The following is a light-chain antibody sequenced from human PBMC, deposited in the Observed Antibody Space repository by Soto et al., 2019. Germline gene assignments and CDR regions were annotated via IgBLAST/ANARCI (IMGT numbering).Light chain of an antibody. CDR3: QQRSNWPRVT. V-gene: IGKV3-11*01. J-gene: IGKJ4*01. Sequence: EIVLTQSPATLSLSPGERATLSCRASQSVSSYLAWYQQKPGQAPRLLINDASNRATGIPARFSGSGSGTDFTLTISSPEPEDFAVYYCQQRSNWPRVTFGGGTKVEIK. CDR1: QSVSSY. CDR2: DAS.